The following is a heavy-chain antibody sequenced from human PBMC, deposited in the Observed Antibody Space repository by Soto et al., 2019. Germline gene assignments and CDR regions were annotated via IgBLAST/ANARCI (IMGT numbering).Heavy chain of an antibody. CDR2: INHSGST. D-gene: IGHD1-26*01. Sequence: SETLSLTCAVYGESFSGYYWSWIRQPPGKGLEWIGEINHSGSTNYNPSLKSRVTISVDTSKNQFSLKLSSVTAADTAVYYCARGQGGPFDYWGQGTLVTVSS. CDR3: ARGQGGPFDY. J-gene: IGHJ4*02. V-gene: IGHV4-34*01. CDR1: GESFSGYY.